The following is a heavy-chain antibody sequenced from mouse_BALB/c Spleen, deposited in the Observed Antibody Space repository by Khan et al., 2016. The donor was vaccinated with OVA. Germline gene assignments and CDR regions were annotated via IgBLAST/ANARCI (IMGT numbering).Heavy chain of an antibody. D-gene: IGHD1-1*01. J-gene: IGHJ4*01. CDR3: ARNDYGSTCTMDY. CDR1: GYIFTSYW. CDR2: IYTGTGST. V-gene: IGHV1S132*01. Sequence: QVRLQQSGAELVRPGASVKLSCKTSGYIFTSYWIHWVKQRSGQGLEWIARIYTGTGSTYYDEKFKDTATLTADKSSSTAYMQLSSLKSEDSAVYFCARNDYGSTCTMDYWGQGTSVTVSS.